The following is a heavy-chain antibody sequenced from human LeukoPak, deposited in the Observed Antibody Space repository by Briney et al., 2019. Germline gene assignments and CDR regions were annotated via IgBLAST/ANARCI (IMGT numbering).Heavy chain of an antibody. D-gene: IGHD6-13*01. CDR1: GFTFSSYA. CDR3: ARDGSWNYFDY. J-gene: IGHJ4*02. V-gene: IGHV3-30-3*01. CDR2: ISYDGSNK. Sequence: GGSLRLSCAASGFTFSSYAMHWVRQAPGKGLEWVAVISYDGSNKYYADSVKGRFTISRDNSKNTLYLQMNSLRAEDTAMYYCARDGSWNYFDYWGQGTLVTVSS.